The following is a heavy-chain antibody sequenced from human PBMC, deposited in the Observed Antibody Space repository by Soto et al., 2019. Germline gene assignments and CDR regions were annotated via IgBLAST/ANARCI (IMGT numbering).Heavy chain of an antibody. V-gene: IGHV3-9*01. J-gene: IGHJ3*02. CDR2: ISWNSGSI. CDR3: AKDMSILELHDAFDI. Sequence: EVQLVESGGGLVQPGRSLRLSCAASGFTFDDYAMHWVRQAPGKGLEWVSGISWNSGSIGYADSVKGRFTISRDNAKNSLYLQMNSLRAEDTALYYCAKDMSILELHDAFDIWGQGTMVTVSS. CDR1: GFTFDDYA. D-gene: IGHD3-3*01.